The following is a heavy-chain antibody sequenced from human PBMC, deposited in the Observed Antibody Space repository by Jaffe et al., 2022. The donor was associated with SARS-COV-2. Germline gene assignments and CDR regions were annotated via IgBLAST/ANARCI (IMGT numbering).Heavy chain of an antibody. J-gene: IGHJ6*02. Sequence: EVQLLESGGGLVQPGGSLRLSCAASGFTFSSYAMSWVRQAPGKGLEWVSAISGSGGSTYYADSVKGRFTISRDNSKNTLYLQMNSLRAEDTAVYYCAKDPRGTVTRYYGMDVWGQGTTVTVSS. V-gene: IGHV3-23*01. CDR3: AKDPRGTVTRYYGMDV. D-gene: IGHD4-4*01. CDR1: GFTFSSYA. CDR2: ISGSGGST.